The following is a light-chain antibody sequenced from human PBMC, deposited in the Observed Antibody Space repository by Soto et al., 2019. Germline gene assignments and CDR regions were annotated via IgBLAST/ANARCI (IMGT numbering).Light chain of an antibody. CDR2: GAS. CDR1: QSVSSN. CDR3: QHYGTSPFT. Sequence: EVVMTQSPATLSVSPGERATLSCRASQSVSSNLAWYQQKHGQAPRLLIHGASTRATGIPARFSGSGSGTEFTLTISSLQSEDFAVYYCQHYGTSPFTFGPGTKVEIK. J-gene: IGKJ3*01. V-gene: IGKV3-15*01.